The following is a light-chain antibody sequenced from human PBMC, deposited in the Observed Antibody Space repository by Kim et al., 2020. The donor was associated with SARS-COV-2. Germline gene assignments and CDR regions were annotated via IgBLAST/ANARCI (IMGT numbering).Light chain of an antibody. CDR3: EQYDNGWT. CDR2: GVS. J-gene: IGKJ1*01. Sequence: EIVMTQSPATLSVSPGERATLSCRASQSLTNSYLAWYQQKPGQAPRLLIYGVSTRATGIPARFSGSGCGTEFTLTISSLQSEDSAVYYCEQYDNGWTFGQGTKVDIK. CDR1: QSLTNSY. V-gene: IGKV3-15*01.